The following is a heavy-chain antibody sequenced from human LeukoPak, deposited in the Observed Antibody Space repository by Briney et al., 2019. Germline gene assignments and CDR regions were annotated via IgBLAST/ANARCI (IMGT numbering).Heavy chain of an antibody. Sequence: ASVKVSCKASEYTFTGYYMHWMRQAPGQVLVWMGWINPNSGDTNYAQKFQGRVTMTRDTSISTAYMELSRLRSDDMAVYSCARETIAVAGAFDYWGQGTLVTVSS. V-gene: IGHV1-2*02. CDR2: INPNSGDT. J-gene: IGHJ4*02. CDR3: ARETIAVAGAFDY. CDR1: EYTFTGYY. D-gene: IGHD6-19*01.